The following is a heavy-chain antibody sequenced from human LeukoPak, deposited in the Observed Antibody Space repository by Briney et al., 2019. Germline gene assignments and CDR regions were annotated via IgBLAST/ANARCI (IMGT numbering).Heavy chain of an antibody. Sequence: GGSLKLSCAASGFTFSSYGMHWVRQAPGKGLEWVAVISFDASNKYYADSVKGRFTISRDNSKNTLYLQMNSLRAEDAAVYYCATEGSFDYWGQGTLVTVSS. CDR3: ATEGSFDY. V-gene: IGHV3-30*03. CDR2: ISFDASNK. CDR1: GFTFSSYG. J-gene: IGHJ4*02.